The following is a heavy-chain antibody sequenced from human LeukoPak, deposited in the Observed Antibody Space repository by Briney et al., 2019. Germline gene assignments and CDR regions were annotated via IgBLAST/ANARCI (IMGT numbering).Heavy chain of an antibody. CDR2: IYYSGTT. Sequence: SETLSLTCTVSGDSITTYFWSWIRQPPGKGLEWIGYIYYSGTTNYNPSLKSRVTISVDTSKSQVSLKLSSVTAAETAVYYCARDRAMPTAPGYWFDPRGQGTLVTVSS. CDR3: ARDRAMPTAPGYWFDP. CDR1: GDSITTYF. D-gene: IGHD2-2*01. J-gene: IGHJ5*02. V-gene: IGHV4-59*01.